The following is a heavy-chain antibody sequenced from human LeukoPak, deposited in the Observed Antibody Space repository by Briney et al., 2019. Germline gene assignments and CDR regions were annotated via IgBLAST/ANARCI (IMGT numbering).Heavy chain of an antibody. CDR3: ARNGDYFLPGAFDI. Sequence: SQTLSLTCAISGDSVSTNNAAWNGVRRSPSRGLECLGRTYYRSQWYTDYAPSVQGRITINADTSKNEVSLQVISVTPEDTAVYYCARNGDYFLPGAFDIWGQGTVVTVSS. V-gene: IGHV6-1*01. D-gene: IGHD4-17*01. J-gene: IGHJ3*02. CDR2: TYYRSQWYT. CDR1: GDSVSTNNAA.